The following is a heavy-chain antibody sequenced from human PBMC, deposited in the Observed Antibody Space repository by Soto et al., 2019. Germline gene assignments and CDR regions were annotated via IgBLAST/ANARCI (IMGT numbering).Heavy chain of an antibody. CDR2: IVVGSGNT. D-gene: IGHD3-22*01. CDR1: GFTFTSSA. Sequence: ASVKVSCKASGFTFTSSAVQWVRQARGQRLEWIGWIVVGSGNTNYAQKLQGRVTMTTDTSTSTAYMELRSLRSDDTAVYYCARTSRYYDSSGYYIDYWGQGTLVTVSS. CDR3: ARTSRYYDSSGYYIDY. V-gene: IGHV1-58*01. J-gene: IGHJ4*02.